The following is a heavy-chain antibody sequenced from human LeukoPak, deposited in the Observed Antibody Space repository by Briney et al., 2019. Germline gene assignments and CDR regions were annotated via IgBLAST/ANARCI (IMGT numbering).Heavy chain of an antibody. J-gene: IGHJ4*02. CDR1: GGSISSYY. D-gene: IGHD6-13*01. CDR3: ARQPAATGTRGYFDF. Sequence: SETLSLTCTVSGGSISSYYWSWIRQPPGKGLEWIGYIYYSGSTNYNPSLKSRVTISVDTSKNQFSLKLSSVTAADTAVYYCARQPAATGTRGYFDFWGQGTLVTVSS. CDR2: IYYSGST. V-gene: IGHV4-59*08.